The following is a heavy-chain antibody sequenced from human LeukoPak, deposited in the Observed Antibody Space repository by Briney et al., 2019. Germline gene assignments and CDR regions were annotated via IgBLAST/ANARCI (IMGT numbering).Heavy chain of an antibody. D-gene: IGHD1-26*01. CDR2: IYPGDSDT. CDR3: ARRPSGSCMGHYVDA. V-gene: IGHV5-51*01. CDR1: GYSFSKYW. Sequence: GESLKISCRTSGYSFSKYWIAWVRQKPGKGLEWMGIIYPGDSDTRYSPSFEGQVTMSVDESINTAYLQWSNLEASDSAIYYCARRPSGSCMGHYVDAWGQGTTVTVSS. J-gene: IGHJ6*03.